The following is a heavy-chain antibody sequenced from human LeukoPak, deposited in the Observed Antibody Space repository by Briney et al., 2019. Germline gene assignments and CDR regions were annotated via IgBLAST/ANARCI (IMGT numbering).Heavy chain of an antibody. CDR3: ARGGCSSTSCYLSYYYYYYMDV. D-gene: IGHD2-2*01. V-gene: IGHV4-31*03. Sequence: SQTLSLTCTVSGGSISSGGYYWSWIRQHPGKGLEWIGYIYYSGSTYYNPSLKSRVTISVDTSKNQFSLKLSSVTAADTAVYYCARGGCSSTSCYLSYYYYYYMDVWGKGTTVTVSS. J-gene: IGHJ6*03. CDR2: IYYSGST. CDR1: GGSISSGGYY.